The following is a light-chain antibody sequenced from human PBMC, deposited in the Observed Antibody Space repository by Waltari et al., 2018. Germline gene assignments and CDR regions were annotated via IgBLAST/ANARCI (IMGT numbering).Light chain of an antibody. CDR2: GDN. Sequence: QSVLTQPPSVSGAPGQRVAISCAGSSSNIGAGYDLHRYQQVPGTAPKLLIYGDNNRPSGVPDRMSGSKSGTSGSLAISGLQAEDEADYYCQSYDSSVSGWVFGGGTKLTVL. J-gene: IGLJ3*02. CDR1: SSNIGAGYD. CDR3: QSYDSSVSGWV. V-gene: IGLV1-40*01.